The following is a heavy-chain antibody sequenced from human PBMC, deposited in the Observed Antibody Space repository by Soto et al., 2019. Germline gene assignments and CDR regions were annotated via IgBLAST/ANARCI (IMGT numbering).Heavy chain of an antibody. J-gene: IGHJ6*03. CDR3: ARQLGGGEYGDARHYYYYYMDV. CDR1: GGSISSSSFY. Sequence: PSETLSLTCTVSGGSISSSSFYWGWIPQPPRKGLEWIGSIYYRGSAYYNPSLKSRVTISVDTSKNQFSLKLSSVTAADTAVYYCARQLGGGEYGDARHYYYYYMDVWGKGTTVTVSS. D-gene: IGHD4-17*01. V-gene: IGHV4-39*01. CDR2: IYYRGSA.